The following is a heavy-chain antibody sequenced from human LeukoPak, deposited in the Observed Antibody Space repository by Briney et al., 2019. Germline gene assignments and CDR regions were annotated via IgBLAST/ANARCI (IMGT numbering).Heavy chain of an antibody. D-gene: IGHD4-11*01. CDR2: ISSTGTYI. Sequence: GGSLRLSCAASGFTFGTYSMNWVRQTPGKRLEWVSSISSTGTYIYYADSVKGRFTISRDNAKNSLYLQMNSLRVEDAAVYYCVREPTVMILWGQGTLVTVSS. J-gene: IGHJ4*02. CDR1: GFTFGTYS. CDR3: VREPTVMIL. V-gene: IGHV3-21*01.